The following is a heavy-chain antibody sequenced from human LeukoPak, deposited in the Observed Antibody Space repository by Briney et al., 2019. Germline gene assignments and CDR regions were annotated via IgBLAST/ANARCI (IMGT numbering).Heavy chain of an antibody. Sequence: GGSLRLSCAASGFPLGGYWMTWIRQAPGKGLEWLAMNNEDGSAKYYLDSVKGRFTISRDNSKNTLYLQMNSLRAEDTAVYYCASSGSSWYSYFDYWGQGTLVTVSS. D-gene: IGHD6-13*01. CDR3: ASSGSSWYSYFDY. CDR2: NNEDGSAK. CDR1: GFPLGGYW. J-gene: IGHJ4*02. V-gene: IGHV3-7*03.